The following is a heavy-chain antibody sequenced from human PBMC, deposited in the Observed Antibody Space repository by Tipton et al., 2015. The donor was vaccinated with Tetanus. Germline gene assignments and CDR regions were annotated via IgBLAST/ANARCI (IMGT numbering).Heavy chain of an antibody. D-gene: IGHD3-22*01. CDR3: AKDHRGFHYDSNGFYTPLYYFDS. J-gene: IGHJ4*02. CDR2: ISSSGNT. CDR1: GASINSADGY. Sequence: TLSLTCSVSGASINSADGYWSWLRQSPGKGLEWIGHISSSGNTNYNPSLKTRLAISVDTSMNQFYLKVTSMTVADTAVYYCAKDHRGFHYDSNGFYTPLYYFDSWGQGALVTVSS. V-gene: IGHV4-30-4*01.